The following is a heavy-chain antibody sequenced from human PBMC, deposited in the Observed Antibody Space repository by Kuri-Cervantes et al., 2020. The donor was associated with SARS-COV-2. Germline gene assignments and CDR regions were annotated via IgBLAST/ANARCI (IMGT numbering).Heavy chain of an antibody. D-gene: IGHD6-6*01. Sequence: GGSLRLSCAASGFTVNSNYMSWVRQAPGKGLEWVSVIYSSGSTNYADSVKGRFTISRDNFKNTLYLQMSSLRAEDTAVYYCARGGLGGQLVDGMDVWGQGTTVTVSS. CDR2: IYSSGST. V-gene: IGHV3-53*01. CDR3: ARGGLGGQLVDGMDV. CDR1: GFTVNSNY. J-gene: IGHJ6*02.